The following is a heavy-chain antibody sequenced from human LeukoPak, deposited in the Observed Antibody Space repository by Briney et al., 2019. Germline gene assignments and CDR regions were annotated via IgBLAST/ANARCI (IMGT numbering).Heavy chain of an antibody. V-gene: IGHV4-39*01. D-gene: IGHD2-2*01. CDR3: AGAVVVPAAIYY. CDR1: GGSISSSSYY. J-gene: IGHJ4*02. CDR2: IYYSGST. Sequence: PSETLSLTCTVSGGSISSSSYYLGWIRQPPGKGLEWIGSIYYSGSTYYNPSLKSRVTISVDTSKNQFSLKLSSVTAADTAVYYCAGAVVVPAAIYYWGQGTLVTVSS.